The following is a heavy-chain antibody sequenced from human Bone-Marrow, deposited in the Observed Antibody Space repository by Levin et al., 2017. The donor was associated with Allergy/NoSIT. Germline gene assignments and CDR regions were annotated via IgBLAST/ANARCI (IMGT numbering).Heavy chain of an antibody. CDR3: ARVGRALYYYGSGSDAFDI. D-gene: IGHD3-10*01. J-gene: IGHJ3*02. V-gene: IGHV1-2*06. CDR1: GYTFTGYY. CDR2: INPNSGGT. Sequence: GESLKISCKASGYTFTGYYMHWVRQAPGQGLEWMGRINPNSGGTNYAQKFQGRVTMTRDTSISTAYMELSRLRSDDTAVYYCARVGRALYYYGSGSDAFDIWGQGTMVTVSS.